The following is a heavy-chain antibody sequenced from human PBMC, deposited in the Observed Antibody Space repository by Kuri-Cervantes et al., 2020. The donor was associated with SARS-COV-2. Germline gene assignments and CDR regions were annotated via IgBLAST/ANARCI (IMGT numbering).Heavy chain of an antibody. CDR1: GYTFTGYY. J-gene: IGHJ4*02. D-gene: IGHD5-24*01. V-gene: IGHV1-46*01. CDR2: INPSGGST. Sequence: ASVKVSCKASGYTFTGYYMHWVRQAPGQGLEWMGIINPSGGSTTYVQKFQGRLTMTRDTSTSTVYMELSSLRSEDTAVYYCVRPREGYNWASEYWGQGTLVTVSS. CDR3: VRPREGYNWASEY.